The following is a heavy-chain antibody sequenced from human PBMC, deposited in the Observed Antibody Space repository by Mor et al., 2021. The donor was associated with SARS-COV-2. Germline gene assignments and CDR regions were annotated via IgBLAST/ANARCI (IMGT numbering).Heavy chain of an antibody. V-gene: IGHV4-39*01. J-gene: IGHJ3*02. CDR3: ARESVVTRAFDI. D-gene: IGHD2-15*01. Sequence: DGLEWIGSIYYSGSTYYNPSLKSRVTKSVDTSKNQFSLKLSSVTAADTAVYYCARESVVTRAFDIWGQGTMVTVSS. CDR2: IYYSGST.